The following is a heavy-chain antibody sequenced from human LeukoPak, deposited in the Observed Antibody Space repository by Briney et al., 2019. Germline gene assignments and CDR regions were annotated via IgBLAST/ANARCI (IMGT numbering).Heavy chain of an antibody. D-gene: IGHD3-3*01. Sequence: ASVKVSCKASGYTFPTYGINWVRQAPGQGLEWMGWISGYNGNTDYAQKLQGRVTMTTDTSTSTAYMELRSLRSDDTAVYYCARVRRNFWSGYHPYFDYWGQGTLVTVSS. CDR3: ARVRRNFWSGYHPYFDY. CDR1: GYTFPTYG. J-gene: IGHJ4*02. CDR2: ISGYNGNT. V-gene: IGHV1-18*01.